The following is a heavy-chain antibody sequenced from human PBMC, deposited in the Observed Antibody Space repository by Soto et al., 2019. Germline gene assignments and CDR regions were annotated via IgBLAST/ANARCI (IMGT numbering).Heavy chain of an antibody. CDR1: GGTFGSYT. D-gene: IGHD3-3*01. CDR3: ARKLRLYYGMDV. V-gene: IGHV1-69*13. Sequence: VKVSCKASGGTFGSYTVYWVRQAPGQGLEWMGGIIPFFGTSNYAQNFQDRITLTADKSTGTAYMELSSLRYEDTAVYYCARKLRLYYGMDVWGQGTTVTVSS. CDR2: IIPFFGTS. J-gene: IGHJ6*02.